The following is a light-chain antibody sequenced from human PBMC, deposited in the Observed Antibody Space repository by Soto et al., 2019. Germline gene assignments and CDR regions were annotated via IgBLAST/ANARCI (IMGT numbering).Light chain of an antibody. CDR2: EVV. CDR3: KSYAGSNTYV. Sequence: SVLPTPPSASVCPVPSGASSFTGTRNYIGVYDFVSWYQHHPGKAPRLIIYEVVQRPSGVPDRFSGSKSGNTASLTVSGLQAADEADYFCKSYAGSNTYVFGGGTK. V-gene: IGLV2-8*01. CDR1: RNYIGVYDF. J-gene: IGLJ2*01.